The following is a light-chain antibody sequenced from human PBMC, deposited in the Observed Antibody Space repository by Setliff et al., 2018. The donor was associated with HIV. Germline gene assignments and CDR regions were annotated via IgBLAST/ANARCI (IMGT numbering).Light chain of an antibody. J-gene: IGLJ2*01. CDR2: DVT. CDR3: CSFESGDTWI. CDR1: ITDIGNYES. V-gene: IGLV2-23*02. Sequence: QSALTQPASVSGSPGRSITNSCTGSITDIGNYESVSWYQQHPGEIPKRMIYDVTKRPSGISSRFSGSKSGNTASLTISGLQAEDEADYYCCSFESGDTWIFGGGTKVTVL.